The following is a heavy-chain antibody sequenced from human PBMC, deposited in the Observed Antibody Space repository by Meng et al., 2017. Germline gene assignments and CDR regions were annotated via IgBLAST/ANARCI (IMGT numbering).Heavy chain of an antibody. CDR3: ASFDVPKKQKITDDRAFDI. Sequence: SETLSLTCAVYGGSFSGYYWSWIRQPPGKGLEWIGEINHSGSTTHNPSRKSRRTISVDTSKNQFSLKLSSVTAADTAVYCWASFDVPKKQKITDDRAFDIWGQGTKVTVSS. CDR1: GGSFSGYY. V-gene: IGHV4-34*01. CDR2: INHSGST. J-gene: IGHJ3*02. D-gene: IGHD3-16*01.